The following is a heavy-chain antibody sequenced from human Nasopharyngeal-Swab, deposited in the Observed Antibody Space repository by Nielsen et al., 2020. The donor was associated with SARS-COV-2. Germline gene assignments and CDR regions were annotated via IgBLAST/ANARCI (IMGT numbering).Heavy chain of an antibody. V-gene: IGHV4-34*01. CDR3: VRLDARTIIWGGMDV. J-gene: IGHJ6*02. CDR2: INHSGST. D-gene: IGHD3-16*01. Sequence: WIRQPPGKGLEWIGEINHSGSTNYNPSLKSRVTISVDTSKNQFSLKLSSVTAADTAVYYCVRLDARTIIWGGMDVWGQGTTVTVSS.